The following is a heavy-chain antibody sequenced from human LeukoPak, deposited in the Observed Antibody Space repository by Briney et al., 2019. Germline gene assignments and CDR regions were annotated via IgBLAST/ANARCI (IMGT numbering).Heavy chain of an antibody. V-gene: IGHV4-30-2*01. CDR3: ARAVTTGYYYNAMDV. D-gene: IGHD4-17*01. J-gene: IGHJ6*02. CDR1: GGSISSGGYS. CDR2: IYHSGST. Sequence: SETLSLTCAVSGGSISSGGYSWSWIRQPPGKGLEWIGYIYHSGSTYYNPSLKSRVTISVDTSKNQLSLRLSSVTAADTAVYYCARAVTTGYYYNAMDVWGQGTTVTVSS.